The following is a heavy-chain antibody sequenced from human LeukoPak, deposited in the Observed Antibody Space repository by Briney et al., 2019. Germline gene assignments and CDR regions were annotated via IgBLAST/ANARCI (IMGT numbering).Heavy chain of an antibody. CDR3: ARXREMGSSWPTDY. Sequence: GGSLRLSCGASGITFSSYTMNWVRQAPGKGLEWVSSISATSTYIYYADSVRGRLTISRDNAKNSLYLQMNSLRAEDTAVYFCARXREMGSSWPTDYWGQGTLVTVSS. D-gene: IGHD6-13*01. CDR2: ISATSTYI. J-gene: IGHJ4*02. CDR1: GITFSSYT. V-gene: IGHV3-21*01.